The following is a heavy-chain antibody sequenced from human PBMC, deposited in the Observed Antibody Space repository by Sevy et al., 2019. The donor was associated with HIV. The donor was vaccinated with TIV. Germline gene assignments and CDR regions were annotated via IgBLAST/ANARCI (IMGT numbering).Heavy chain of an antibody. CDR3: ARDDYSNTRAMDV. V-gene: IGHV3-11*01. D-gene: IGHD4-4*01. CDR1: GFTFSDYY. Sequence: GGSLRLSCAASGFTFSDYYMSWVRQAPGKGLEWVSHISSRGSIIYYADSVKGRFTISRDNAKNSLYLQMNSLRAEDTAVYYWARDDYSNTRAMDVWCQGITVTVSS. J-gene: IGHJ6*02. CDR2: ISSRGSII.